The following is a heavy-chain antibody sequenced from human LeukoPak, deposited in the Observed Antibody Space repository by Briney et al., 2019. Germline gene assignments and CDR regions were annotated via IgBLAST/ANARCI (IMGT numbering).Heavy chain of an antibody. D-gene: IGHD3-22*01. J-gene: IGHJ4*02. CDR3: ARDHSPMIEYYFDY. Sequence: ASVKVSCKASGYTFTGYYMHWVRQAPGQGLEWMGWINPNSGGTNYAQKFQGRVTMTRDTSISTAYMELSRLRSDDTAVYYCARDHSPMIEYYFDYWGQGTLVTVSS. CDR1: GYTFTGYY. CDR2: INPNSGGT. V-gene: IGHV1-2*02.